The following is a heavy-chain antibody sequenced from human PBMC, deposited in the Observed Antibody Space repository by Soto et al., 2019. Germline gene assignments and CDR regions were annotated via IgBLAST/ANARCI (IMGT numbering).Heavy chain of an antibody. J-gene: IGHJ5*02. CDR1: GIRFSDYY. V-gene: IGHV3-11*01. D-gene: IGHD2-15*01. CDR3: AAEPTMRGYFRFGP. Sequence: QEQLVESGGGLVKPGGSLRLSCAASGIRFSDYYMSWIRQAPGKGLEWVSYINGGGGTIYYADSVRGRFTISRDNAKNTLYLQMNSLSAEDTAVYYCAAEPTMRGYFRFGPWGQGTQVTVSS. CDR2: INGGGGTI.